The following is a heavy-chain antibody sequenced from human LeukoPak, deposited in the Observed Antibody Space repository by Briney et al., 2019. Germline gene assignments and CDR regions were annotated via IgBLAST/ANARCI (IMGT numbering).Heavy chain of an antibody. J-gene: IGHJ4*02. CDR2: ISYSGSA. CDR1: GSSSSSCY. V-gene: IGHV4-59*13. Sequence: ETLSLTSTSAGSSSSSCYWCWIRQPPRKGLEGIGFISYSGSANYNPSLKSRITISLDTSKNQFSLKLRSVTAADTAVYYCARVNTWSFDSWGQGALVSVS. CDR3: ARVNTWSFDS. D-gene: IGHD2-8*02.